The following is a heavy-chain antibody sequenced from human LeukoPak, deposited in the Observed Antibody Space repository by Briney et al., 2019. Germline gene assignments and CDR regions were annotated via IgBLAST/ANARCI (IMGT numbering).Heavy chain of an antibody. CDR2: ISWDGGST. V-gene: IGHV3-43D*03. Sequence: GGSLRLSCAASGFTFDDYAMHWVRQAPGKGLEWVSLISWDGGSTYYADSVKGRFTISRDNSKNSLYLQMNSLRAEDTALYYCAKDTAALRYFDWTFGMDVWGQGTTVTVSS. CDR3: AKDTAALRYFDWTFGMDV. J-gene: IGHJ6*02. D-gene: IGHD3-9*01. CDR1: GFTFDDYA.